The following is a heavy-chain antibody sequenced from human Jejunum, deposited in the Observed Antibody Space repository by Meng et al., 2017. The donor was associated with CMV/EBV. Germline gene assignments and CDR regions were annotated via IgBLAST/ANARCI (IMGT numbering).Heavy chain of an antibody. CDR3: AKDIRYCSGGACTPGNYDYFYGMDV. Sequence: VRQAPGKGLEWVSGISWDSGSIGYADSVKGRFTISRDNAKKSLYLQMNNLTAADTAFYYCAKDIRYCSGGACTPGNYDYFYGMDVWGQGTTGTVSS. V-gene: IGHV3-9*01. J-gene: IGHJ6*02. CDR2: ISWDSGSI. D-gene: IGHD2-15*01.